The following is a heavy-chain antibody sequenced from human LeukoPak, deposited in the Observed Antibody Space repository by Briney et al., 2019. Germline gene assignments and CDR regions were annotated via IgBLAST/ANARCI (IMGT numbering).Heavy chain of an antibody. CDR2: ISHDGSNK. Sequence: GRSLRLSCAASGFTFSSYGMHWVRQAPGKGLEWVAVISHDGSNKYYADSVKGRFTISRDNSKNTLYLQMNSLRAEDTAVYYCARDYLDSSGYYRFLAYYYYYGMDVWGQGTTVTVSS. CDR1: GFTFSSYG. J-gene: IGHJ6*02. CDR3: ARDYLDSSGYYRFLAYYYYYGMDV. V-gene: IGHV3-30*03. D-gene: IGHD3-22*01.